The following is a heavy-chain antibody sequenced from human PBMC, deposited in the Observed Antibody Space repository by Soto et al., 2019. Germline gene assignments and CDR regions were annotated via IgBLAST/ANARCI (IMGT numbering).Heavy chain of an antibody. V-gene: IGHV3-48*04. J-gene: IGHJ4*01. CDR2: ISGGGGTM. Sequence: PGGSLRLSCAASGFTFSRYTMNWVRQAPGKGLEWLSYISGGGGTMSYADSVKGRVTISRDNAKNSLYLQMDSLRAADTAVYYCARGVLHWGQGTLVTVSS. CDR3: ARGVLH. CDR1: GFTFSRYT.